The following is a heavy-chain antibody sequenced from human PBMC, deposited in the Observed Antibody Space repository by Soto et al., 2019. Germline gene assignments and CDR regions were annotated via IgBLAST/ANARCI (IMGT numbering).Heavy chain of an antibody. J-gene: IGHJ4*02. CDR1: GFSLSNARMG. Sequence: QVTLKESGPVLVKPTEPLTLTCTVSGFSLSNARMGVSWIRQPPGKALEWLAHIFSNDEKSYSTSLKSRLTISKDTSKSQVVLTMTNMDPVDTATYYSARDGSGEGYFDYWGQGTLVTVSS. CDR2: IFSNDEK. CDR3: ARDGSGEGYFDY. V-gene: IGHV2-26*01. D-gene: IGHD3-10*01.